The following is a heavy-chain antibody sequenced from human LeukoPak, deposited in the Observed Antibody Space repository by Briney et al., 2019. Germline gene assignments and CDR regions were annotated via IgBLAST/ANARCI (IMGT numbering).Heavy chain of an antibody. Sequence: ASVKVSCKASGYTFTAYHMHWVRQNPGQGLEWMGVINPIRGDTSYAPKLQARVTLSSDMSTSTVYMELSSLRSEDTAVYYCARAATSFGVTFPASWGQGTLVTVSP. D-gene: IGHD3-3*01. CDR3: ARAATSFGVTFPAS. J-gene: IGHJ5*02. V-gene: IGHV1-46*04. CDR1: GYTFTAYH. CDR2: INPIRGDT.